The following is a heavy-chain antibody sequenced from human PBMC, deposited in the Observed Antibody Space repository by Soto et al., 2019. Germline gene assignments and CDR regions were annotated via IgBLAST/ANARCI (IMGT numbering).Heavy chain of an antibody. CDR1: GGSISSSSYY. Sequence: LSLTCTVSGGSISSSSYYWGWIRQPPGKGLEWIGSIYYSGSTYYDPSLKSRVTISVDTSKNQFSLKLSSVTAADTAVYYCARHGSSYWSPAYYWAQGTSVPVSS. CDR2: IYYSGST. D-gene: IGHD6-6*01. J-gene: IGHJ4*02. V-gene: IGHV4-39*01. CDR3: ARHGSSYWSPAYY.